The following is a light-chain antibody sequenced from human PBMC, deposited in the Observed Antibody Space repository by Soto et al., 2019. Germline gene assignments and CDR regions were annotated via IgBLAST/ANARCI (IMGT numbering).Light chain of an antibody. V-gene: IGKV1-27*01. CDR3: LTYNSGLWS. CDR2: AAS. Sequence: DIQMTQSPSSLSASVGDRVTFTCRASRDITNHLAWYQQKPGKVPKLLIYAASTLQSGVPSRFSGSGSGTDFNLTISSLQPEDGATDYCLTYNSGLWSFGQGSKVEIK. J-gene: IGKJ1*01. CDR1: RDITNH.